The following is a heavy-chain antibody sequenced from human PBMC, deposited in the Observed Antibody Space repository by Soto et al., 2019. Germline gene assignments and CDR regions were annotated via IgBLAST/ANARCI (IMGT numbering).Heavy chain of an antibody. V-gene: IGHV3-21*02. J-gene: IGHJ3*01. D-gene: IGHD2-21*02. Sequence: EVQLVESGGGLVKPGGSLRLSCAGSGITFSSYSMNWVRQAPGKGLEWVSSISSSSTYIYYADSVKGRFTISRDNAKNALFLQMNSLRTEDTAVYYCANTVYCGGDCFDAFDVWGQGATVTVSS. CDR3: ANTVYCGGDCFDAFDV. CDR1: GITFSSYS. CDR2: ISSSSTYI.